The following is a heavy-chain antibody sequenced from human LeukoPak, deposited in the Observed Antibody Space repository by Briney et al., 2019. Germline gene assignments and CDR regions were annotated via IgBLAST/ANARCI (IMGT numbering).Heavy chain of an antibody. CDR3: ARSFAGSSGPKEDY. V-gene: IGHV1-18*01. J-gene: IGHJ4*02. D-gene: IGHD6-19*01. CDR1: GYTFTTYG. CDR2: ISPYHGKT. Sequence: GASVKVSCKASGYTFTTYGITWVRRAPGQGLEWMGWISPYHGKTNYAQKLQGRVTMTTDTSTSTAYMELTSLTSDDTAIYYCARSFAGSSGPKEDYWGQGTLVTVSS.